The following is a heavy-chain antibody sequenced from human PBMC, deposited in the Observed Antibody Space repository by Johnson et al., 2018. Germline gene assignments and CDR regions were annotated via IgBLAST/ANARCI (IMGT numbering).Heavy chain of an antibody. CDR3: GRVGRYYDGSGYLTDAFDI. J-gene: IGHJ3*02. CDR2: INRDGSST. CDR1: GFTFSSYW. D-gene: IGHD3-22*01. Sequence: EVQLVESGGGVVQPGRSLRLSCAASGFTFSSYWMHWVRQAPGKGLVWVSRINRDGSSTRYADSVKGRFTISRDNAKNTLDLQMNRLRAADTAVYYCGRVGRYYDGSGYLTDAFDIWGQGTMVTVSS. V-gene: IGHV3-74*02.